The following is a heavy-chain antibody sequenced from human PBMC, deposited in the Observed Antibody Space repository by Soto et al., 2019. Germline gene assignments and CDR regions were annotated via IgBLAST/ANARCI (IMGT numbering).Heavy chain of an antibody. D-gene: IGHD1-26*01. Sequence: KTSETLSLTCAVYGGSFSGYYWSWIRQPPGKGLEWIGEINHSGSTNYNPSLKSRVTISVDTSKNQFSLKLSSVTAADTAVYYCARDGVGATRYYYYGMDVWGQGTTVTVSS. CDR2: INHSGST. CDR3: ARDGVGATRYYYYGMDV. V-gene: IGHV4-34*01. J-gene: IGHJ6*02. CDR1: GGSFSGYY.